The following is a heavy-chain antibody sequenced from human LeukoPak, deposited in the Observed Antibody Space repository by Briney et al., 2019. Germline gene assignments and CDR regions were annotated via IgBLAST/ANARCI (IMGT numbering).Heavy chain of an antibody. CDR3: ARGYSNQYYYYYYMDV. J-gene: IGHJ6*03. CDR2: IYYSGST. D-gene: IGHD4-11*01. V-gene: IGHV4-59*11. CDR1: GGSTSSHY. Sequence: SETLSLTCTVSGGSTSSHYWSWIRQPPGKGLEWIGYIYYSGSTNYNPSLKSRVTISVDTSKNQFSLKLSSVTAADTAVYYCARGYSNQYYYYYYMDVWGKGTTVTVSS.